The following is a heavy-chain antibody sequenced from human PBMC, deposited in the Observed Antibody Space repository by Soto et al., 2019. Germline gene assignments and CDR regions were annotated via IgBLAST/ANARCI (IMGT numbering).Heavy chain of an antibody. CDR1: GYTFTSYD. CDR2: MNPNSGNT. CDR3: ARGANVLRFLEWFPEHQAHYYYYMDV. J-gene: IGHJ6*03. V-gene: IGHV1-8*01. D-gene: IGHD3-3*01. Sequence: ASVKVSCKASGYTFTSYDINWVRQATGQGLEWMGWMNPNSGNTGYAQKFQDRVTMTRNTSISTAYMELSSLRSEDTAVYYCARGANVLRFLEWFPEHQAHYYYYMDVWGKGTTVTVSS.